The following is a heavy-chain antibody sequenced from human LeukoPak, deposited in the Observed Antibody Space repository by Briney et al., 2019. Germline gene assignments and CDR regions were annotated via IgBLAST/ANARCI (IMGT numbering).Heavy chain of an antibody. CDR2: FCRSACTP. V-gene: IGHV3-23*01. CDR1: GFTCSSYA. Sequence: PGGSLRLSCAASGFTCSSYAMSWVGQAQGKGREGGISFCRSACTPYYADSVTGPFTISRDNSKNTLYLQMNSLRAEDTAVYYCAAYSGYGSYFDSWGQGTLVTVSS. J-gene: IGHJ4*02. CDR3: AAYSGYGSYFDS. D-gene: IGHD5-12*01.